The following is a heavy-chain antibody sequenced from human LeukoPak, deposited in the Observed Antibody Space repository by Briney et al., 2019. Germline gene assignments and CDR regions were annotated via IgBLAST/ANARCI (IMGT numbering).Heavy chain of an antibody. Sequence: PGGSLRLSCAASGFTFSSYSMNWVRQAPGKGVEWVSSISSSSYIYYADSVKGRFTISRDNAKNSLYLQMNSLRAEDTAVYYCARGASQVSIDYYHSSGNTNWGQGTLVTVSS. V-gene: IGHV3-21*01. D-gene: IGHD3-22*01. CDR3: ARGASQVSIDYYHSSGNTN. CDR2: ISSSSYI. J-gene: IGHJ4*02. CDR1: GFTFSSYS.